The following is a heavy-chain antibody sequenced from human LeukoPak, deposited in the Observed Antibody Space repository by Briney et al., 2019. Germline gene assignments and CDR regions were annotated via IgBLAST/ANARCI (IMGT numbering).Heavy chain of an antibody. CDR2: IKQDGSEK. V-gene: IGHV3-7*01. CDR3: AGPQAAIRGVRYFQH. CDR1: GFTFSSYW. J-gene: IGHJ1*01. Sequence: PGGSLRLSCAASGFTFSSYWMSWVRQAPGKGLEWVANIKQDGSEKYYVDSVKGRLTISRDNAKNSLYLQMNSLRAEDTAVYYCAGPQAAIRGVRYFQHWGQGTLVTVSS. D-gene: IGHD2-2*01.